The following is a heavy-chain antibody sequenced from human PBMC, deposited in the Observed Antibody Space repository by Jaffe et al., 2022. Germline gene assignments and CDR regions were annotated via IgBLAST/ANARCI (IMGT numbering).Heavy chain of an antibody. D-gene: IGHD6-19*01. CDR2: INPNSGGT. J-gene: IGHJ6*03. CDR1: GYTFTGYY. V-gene: IGHV1-2*02. Sequence: QVQLVQSGAEVKKPGASVKVSCKASGYTFTGYYMHWVRQAPGQGLEWMGWINPNSGGTNYAQKFQGRVTMTRDTSISTAYMELSRLRSDDTAVYYCARGHHVAVASRPYYYYYMDVWGKGTTVTVSS. CDR3: ARGHHVAVASRPYYYYYMDV.